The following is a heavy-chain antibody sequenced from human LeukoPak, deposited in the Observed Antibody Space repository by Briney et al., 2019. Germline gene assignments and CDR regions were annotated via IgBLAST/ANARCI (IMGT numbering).Heavy chain of an antibody. CDR1: GLPFSSYW. Sequence: PGGSLRLSCAASGLPFSSYWMSWVRQAPGKGLEWVANIKPDGSEKNYVDSVKGRFTISRDNARNPLFLQMNSLRAEDTAVYYCAREEDNADEYLREDYWGQGTLVTVSS. CDR3: AREEDNADEYLREDY. V-gene: IGHV3-7*01. CDR2: IKPDGSEK. D-gene: IGHD2/OR15-2a*01. J-gene: IGHJ4*02.